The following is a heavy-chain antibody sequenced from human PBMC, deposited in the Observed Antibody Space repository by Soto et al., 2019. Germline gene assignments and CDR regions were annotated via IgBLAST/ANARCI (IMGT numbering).Heavy chain of an antibody. J-gene: IGHJ4*02. CDR1: GGSISSYY. Sequence: SETLSLTCTVSGGSISSYYWSWIRQPPGKGLEWIGYIYYSGSTNYNPSLKSRVTISVDTSKNQYSLKLSSVTAADTAVYYCASFNDYGHDYWGQGTLVTVSS. CDR3: ASFNDYGHDY. D-gene: IGHD4-17*01. CDR2: IYYSGST. V-gene: IGHV4-59*08.